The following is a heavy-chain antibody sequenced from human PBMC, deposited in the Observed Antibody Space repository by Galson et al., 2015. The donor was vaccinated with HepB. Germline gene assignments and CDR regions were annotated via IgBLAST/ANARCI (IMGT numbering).Heavy chain of an antibody. D-gene: IGHD6-13*01. CDR1: GYGFTSYW. V-gene: IGHV5-51*01. CDR3: ARPRYSSSWYDAFDI. CDR2: IYPGDSDT. J-gene: IGHJ3*02. Sequence: QSGAEVKKPGESLKISCKGSGYGFTSYWIGWVRQMPGKGLEWMGIIYPGDSDTRYSPSFQGQVTISADKSISTAYLQWSSLKASDTAMYYCARPRYSSSWYDAFDIWGQGTMVTVSS.